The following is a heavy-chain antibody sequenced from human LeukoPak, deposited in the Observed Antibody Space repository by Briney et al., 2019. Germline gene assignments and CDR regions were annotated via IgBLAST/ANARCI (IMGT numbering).Heavy chain of an antibody. CDR2: ISNSGST. CDR3: ARSEYSSGWLLDY. Sequence: SETLSLTCTVSGGSISSFYWPWIRQPPGKGLEWIGYISNSGSTNYNPSLKSRVTISVETSKNQFSLKLSSVTAADTAVYYCARSEYSSGWLLDYWGQGTLVTVSS. CDR1: GGSISSFY. J-gene: IGHJ4*02. V-gene: IGHV4-59*12. D-gene: IGHD6-19*01.